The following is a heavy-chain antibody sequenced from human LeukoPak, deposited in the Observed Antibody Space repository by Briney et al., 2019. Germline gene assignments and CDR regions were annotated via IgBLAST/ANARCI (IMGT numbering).Heavy chain of an antibody. CDR2: IKQDGSEK. CDR3: ARPPRYSSSWYDYYYYGMDV. D-gene: IGHD6-13*01. Sequence: PGGSLRLSCAASGFTFSSYWMSWVRQAPGKGLEWVANIKQDGSEKYYVDSVKGRFTISRDNAKNSLYPQMNSLRAEDTAVYYCARPPRYSSSWYDYYYYGMDVWGQGTTVTVSS. CDR1: GFTFSSYW. J-gene: IGHJ6*02. V-gene: IGHV3-7*01.